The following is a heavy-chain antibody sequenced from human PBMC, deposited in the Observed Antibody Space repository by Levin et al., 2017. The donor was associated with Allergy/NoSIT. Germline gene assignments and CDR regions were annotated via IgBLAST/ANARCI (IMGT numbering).Heavy chain of an antibody. CDR1: GVSISSYY. V-gene: IGHV4-59*01. D-gene: IGHD4-23*01. CDR3: ARAWDYCGIPYLDY. CDR2: IYYIGST. Sequence: GSLRLSCTVSGVSISSYYWSWIRQPPGKGLEYIAYIYYIGSTNYDPSLNPSLKSRVTISVDMSSNQFSLHLSSVTAADTAVYYCARAWDYCGIPYLDYWGQGMLATVSS. J-gene: IGHJ4*02.